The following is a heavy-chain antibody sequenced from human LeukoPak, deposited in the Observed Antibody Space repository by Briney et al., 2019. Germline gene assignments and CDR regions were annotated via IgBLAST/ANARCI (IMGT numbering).Heavy chain of an antibody. CDR1: GFAFSSYW. CDR2: INREGNEK. CDR3: AILAARALQRVFVF. V-gene: IGHV3-7*01. Sequence: GGSLSLSCPVSGFAFSSYWMTWVRQVPGKGLEWVANINREGNEKYYVDSVKGRFTISRENAKNSVDLKMDSLRVEDTALYYCAILAARALQRVFVFWGQGTLVTVSS. J-gene: IGHJ4*02. D-gene: IGHD2-8*02.